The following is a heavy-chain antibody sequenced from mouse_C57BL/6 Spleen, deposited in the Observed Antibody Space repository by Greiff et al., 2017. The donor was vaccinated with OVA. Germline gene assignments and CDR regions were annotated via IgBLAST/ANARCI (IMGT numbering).Heavy chain of an antibody. D-gene: IGHD3-2*02. CDR1: GFTFSSYA. CDR3: ARALDSSGSAWFAY. CDR2: ISDGGSYT. Sequence: EVLLVESGGGLVKPGGSLKLSCAASGFTFSSYAMSWVRQTPEKRLEWVATISDGGSYTYYPDNVKGRFTISRDNAKNNLYLQMSHLKSEDTAMYYCARALDSSGSAWFAYWGQGTLVTVSA. J-gene: IGHJ3*01. V-gene: IGHV5-4*01.